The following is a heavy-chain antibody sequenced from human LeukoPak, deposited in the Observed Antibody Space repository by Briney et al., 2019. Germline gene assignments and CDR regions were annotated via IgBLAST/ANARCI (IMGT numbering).Heavy chain of an antibody. CDR1: GGSFSGYY. CDR3: TSQTVARWFDP. V-gene: IGHV4-34*01. CDR2: INHSGST. J-gene: IGHJ5*02. Sequence: SETLSLTCAVYGGSFSGYYWSWIRQPPGKGLEWIGEINHSGSTNYNPSLKSRVTISVDTSKNQFSLKLISVTAADTAVYYCTSQTVARWFDPWGQGTLVTVSS. D-gene: IGHD1-14*01.